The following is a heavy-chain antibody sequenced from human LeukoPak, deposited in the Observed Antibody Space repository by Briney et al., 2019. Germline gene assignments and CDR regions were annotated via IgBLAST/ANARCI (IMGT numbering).Heavy chain of an antibody. D-gene: IGHD3-3*01. J-gene: IGHJ3*02. CDR1: GFTFSSYS. CDR3: AREGYDFWSGYPRTDAFDI. CDR2: ISSSSSYI. V-gene: IGHV3-21*01. Sequence: GGSLRLSCSASGFTFSSYSMNWVRQAPGKGLEWVSSISSSSSYIYYADSVKGRFTISRDNAKNSLYLQMNSLRAEDTAVYYCAREGYDFWSGYPRTDAFDIWGQGTMVTVSS.